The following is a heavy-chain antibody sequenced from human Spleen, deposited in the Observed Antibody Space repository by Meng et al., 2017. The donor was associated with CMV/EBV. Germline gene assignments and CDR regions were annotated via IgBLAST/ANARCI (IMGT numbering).Heavy chain of an antibody. CDR2: INHSGST. D-gene: IGHD6-6*01. V-gene: IGHV4-34*01. CDR1: GGSFSDSY. CDR3: ARGWDSSSTNWFDP. Sequence: CAVYGGSFSDSYWSWIRQPPGKGLEWIGEINHSGSTNYNPSLKSRVTISVDTSKNQFSLKLSSVTAADTAVYYCARGWDSSSTNWFDPWGQGTLVTVSS. J-gene: IGHJ5*02.